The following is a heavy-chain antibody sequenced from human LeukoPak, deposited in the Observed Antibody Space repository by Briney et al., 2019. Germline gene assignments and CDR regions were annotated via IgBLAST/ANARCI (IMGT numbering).Heavy chain of an antibody. CDR1: GGSISTYY. D-gene: IGHD2-2*01. CDR2: IFYSGST. CDR3: ARAGGYQLLLNV. J-gene: IGHJ6*04. V-gene: IGHV4-59*01. Sequence: SETLSLTCSVSGGSISTYYGSWIRQPPGKGREWIGYIFYSGSTNYNPSLKSRVTMPLDTSTHQSSLKLSSVTAADTAVYYCARAGGYQLLLNVWGKGTTVTVSS.